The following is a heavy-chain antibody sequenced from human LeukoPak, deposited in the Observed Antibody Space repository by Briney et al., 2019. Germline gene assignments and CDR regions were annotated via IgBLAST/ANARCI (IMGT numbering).Heavy chain of an antibody. CDR3: ARRVGGSYSGQYFQH. V-gene: IGHV1-8*01. Sequence: ASVRVSCKASGYTFTSYDINWVRQATGQGLEWMGWMNPNSGNTGYAQKFQGRVTMTRNTSISTAYMELSSLRSEDTAVYYCARRVGGSYSGQYFQHWGQGTLVTVSS. CDR1: GYTFTSYD. J-gene: IGHJ1*01. CDR2: MNPNSGNT. D-gene: IGHD1-26*01.